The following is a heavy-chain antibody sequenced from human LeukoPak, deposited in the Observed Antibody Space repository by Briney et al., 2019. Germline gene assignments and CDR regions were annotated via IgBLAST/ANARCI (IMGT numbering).Heavy chain of an antibody. J-gene: IGHJ3*02. V-gene: IGHV3-21*01. Sequence: GGSLRLSCAASGFTFSSYSMNWARQAPGKGLEWVSSISSSSSYIYYADSVKGRFTISRDNAKNSLYLQMNSLRAEDTAVYYCARGTTQSFWSGYYAPDAFDIWGQGTMVTVSS. CDR3: ARGTTQSFWSGYYAPDAFDI. D-gene: IGHD3-3*01. CDR1: GFTFSSYS. CDR2: ISSSSSYI.